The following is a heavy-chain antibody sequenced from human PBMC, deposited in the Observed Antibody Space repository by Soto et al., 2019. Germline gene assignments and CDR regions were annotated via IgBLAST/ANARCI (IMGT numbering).Heavy chain of an antibody. CDR3: AREGGYCSSTSCYASGYYYYYGMDV. Sequence: WGSLRLSCAASGFTFSSYSMNWVRQAPGKGLEWVSYISSSSSTIYYADSVKGRFTISRDNAKNSLYLQMNSLRDEDTAVYYCAREGGYCSSTSCYASGYYYYYGMDVWGQGTAVTVSS. J-gene: IGHJ6*02. CDR1: GFTFSSYS. V-gene: IGHV3-48*02. CDR2: ISSSSSTI. D-gene: IGHD2-2*03.